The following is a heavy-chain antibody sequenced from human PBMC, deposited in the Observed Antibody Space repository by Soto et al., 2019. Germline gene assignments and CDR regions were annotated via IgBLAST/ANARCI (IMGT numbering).Heavy chain of an antibody. CDR1: GGSFSGYY. J-gene: IGHJ3*02. D-gene: IGHD4-17*01. CDR3: ASVGHDHGDSGAFDI. Sequence: SETLSLACAVYGGSFSGYYWSWIRQPPGKGLEWIGEINHSGSTNYNPSLKSRVTISVDTSKNQFSLKLSSVTAADTAVYYCASVGHDHGDSGAFDISGQATMVTVSS. CDR2: INHSGST. V-gene: IGHV4-34*01.